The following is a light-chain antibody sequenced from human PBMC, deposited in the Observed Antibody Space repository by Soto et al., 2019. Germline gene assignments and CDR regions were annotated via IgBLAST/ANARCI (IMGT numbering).Light chain of an antibody. J-gene: IGKJ4*01. CDR2: DVS. Sequence: IVLTQSPATLSLSPGERATLSCGASQLVLSNYIAWYQQKPGLAPRLLIYDVSTRDTGIPERFSGSGSGTDFTLTISSLEPEDFAVYYCPHYETSPPALTFGGGTKVEIK. CDR3: PHYETSPPALT. CDR1: QLVLSNY. V-gene: IGKV3D-20*01.